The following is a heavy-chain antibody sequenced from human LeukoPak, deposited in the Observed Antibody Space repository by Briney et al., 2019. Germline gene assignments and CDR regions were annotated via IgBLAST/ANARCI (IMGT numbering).Heavy chain of an antibody. CDR2: INHSGST. J-gene: IGHJ6*02. D-gene: IGHD5-18*01. CDR1: GGSFSGFY. Sequence: SETLSLTCAVYGGSFSGFYWNWIRQPPGKGLEWIGEINHSGSTNYNPSLKSRLTISVDTSKDQFSLKLNSVTAADTAVYYCARDDRLRGYSYGWTGYYYYGMDVWGQGTTVTVSS. CDR3: ARDDRLRGYSYGWTGYYYYGMDV. V-gene: IGHV4-34*01.